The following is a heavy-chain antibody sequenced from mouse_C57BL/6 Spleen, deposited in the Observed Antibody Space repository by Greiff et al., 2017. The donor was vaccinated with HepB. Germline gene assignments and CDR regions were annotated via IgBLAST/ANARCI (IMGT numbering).Heavy chain of an antibody. CDR3: ARNGVLRSHWYFDG. J-gene: IGHJ1*03. CDR2: IWSGGSS. Sequence: QVQLKESGPGLVQPSQSLSITCTVSGFSLTSYGVHWVRPSPGKGLEWLGVIWSGGSSDYHAAFISRLSISKDNSKSQVFFKMNSLQADDTAIYYWARNGVLRSHWYFDGWGTGTTVTVAS. V-gene: IGHV2-2*01. CDR1: GFSLTSYG. D-gene: IGHD1-1*01.